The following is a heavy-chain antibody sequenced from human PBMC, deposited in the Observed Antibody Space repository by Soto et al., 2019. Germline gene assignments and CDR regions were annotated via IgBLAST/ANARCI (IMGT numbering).Heavy chain of an antibody. CDR1: GFTFSSYS. D-gene: IGHD6-13*01. Sequence: PGGSLRLSCAASGFTFSSYSMNWVRQAPGKGLEWVSSISSSSSYIYYADSVKGRFTISRDNAKNSLYLQMNSLRAEDTAVYYCARYLSSNEEWHSYYGMVVWGQGTTVTVSS. J-gene: IGHJ6*02. CDR2: ISSSSSYI. V-gene: IGHV3-21*01. CDR3: ARYLSSNEEWHSYYGMVV.